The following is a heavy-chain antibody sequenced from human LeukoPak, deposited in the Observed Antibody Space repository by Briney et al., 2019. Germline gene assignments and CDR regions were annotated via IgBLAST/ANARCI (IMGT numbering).Heavy chain of an antibody. J-gene: IGHJ4*02. D-gene: IGHD3-10*01. CDR2: ISSSSSTI. CDR1: GFTFSSYS. V-gene: IGHV3-48*01. Sequence: GGSLRLSCAASGFTFSSYSMNWVRQAPGKGLEWASYISSSSSTIYYADSVKGRFTISRDNAKNSLYLQMNSLRAEDTAVYYCARQELLWFGELLTFDYWGQGTLVTVSS. CDR3: ARQELLWFGELLTFDY.